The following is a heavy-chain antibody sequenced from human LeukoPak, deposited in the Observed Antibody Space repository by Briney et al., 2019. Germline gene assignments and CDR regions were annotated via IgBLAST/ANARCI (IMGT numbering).Heavy chain of an antibody. V-gene: IGHV3-43D*03. J-gene: IGHJ3*02. CDR3: AKGGLGMGYFHANAFDI. CDR2: ISWDGVCT. CDR1: GFTFDAYG. D-gene: IGHD3-22*01. Sequence: GGSLRLSCAASGFTFDAYGMHWVRQAPGKGLEWVSPISWDGVCTYYADSVKGRFTISRDNSKNSLYLQMNSLRAEDTALYYYAKGGLGMGYFHANAFDIWGQGTMVTVSS.